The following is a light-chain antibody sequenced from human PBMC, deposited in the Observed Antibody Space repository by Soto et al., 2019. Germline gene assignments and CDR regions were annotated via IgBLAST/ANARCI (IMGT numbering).Light chain of an antibody. CDR1: QSFNSIY. V-gene: IGKV3-20*01. J-gene: IGKJ5*01. CDR3: QQYGNSPIT. CDR2: GAS. Sequence: EIVLTQSPGTLSLSPVERATLSCRASQSFNSIYLAWYQQKPGQAPRLLIYGASSRATGIPDRFSGSGSGTDFTLTISRLEPEDFAVYYCQQYGNSPITFGQGTRLEIK.